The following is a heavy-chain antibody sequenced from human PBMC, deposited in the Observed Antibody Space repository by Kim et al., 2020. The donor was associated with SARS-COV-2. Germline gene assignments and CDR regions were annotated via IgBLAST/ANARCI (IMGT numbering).Heavy chain of an antibody. Sequence: SVKVSCKASGGTFSSYAISWVRQAPGQGLEWMGRIIPILGIANYAQKFQGRVTITADKSTSTAYMELSSLRSEDTAVYYCARAIDFGVVTPGYWGQGTLVTVSS. J-gene: IGHJ4*02. CDR2: IIPILGIA. CDR3: ARAIDFGVVTPGY. V-gene: IGHV1-69*04. D-gene: IGHD3-3*01. CDR1: GGTFSSYA.